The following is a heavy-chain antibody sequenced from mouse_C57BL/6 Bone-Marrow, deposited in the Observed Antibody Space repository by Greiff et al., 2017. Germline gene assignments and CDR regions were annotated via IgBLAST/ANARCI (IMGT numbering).Heavy chain of an antibody. CDR3: ARQSFITTVVSYFDY. CDR1: GFTFSSYG. J-gene: IGHJ2*01. Sequence: EVQLQQSGGDLVKPGGSLKLSCAASGFTFSSYGMSWVRQTPDKRLEWVATISSGGSYTYYPDSVKGRFTISRDNAKNTLYLQTSSLKSEDTAMYYCARQSFITTVVSYFDYWGQGTTLTVSS. D-gene: IGHD1-1*01. CDR2: ISSGGSYT. V-gene: IGHV5-6*01.